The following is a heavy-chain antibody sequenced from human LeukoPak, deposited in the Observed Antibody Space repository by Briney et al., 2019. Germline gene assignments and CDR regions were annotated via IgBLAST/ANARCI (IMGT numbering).Heavy chain of an antibody. CDR3: ARDGYDTAFDI. Sequence: GGSLRLSCAASGFTFSSYTMTWVRQAPGKGLEWVSPISGSGDSTYYADSVKGRFTISRDNAKNSLYLQMNSLRAEDTAVYYCARDGYDTAFDIWGQGTMVTVSS. V-gene: IGHV3-23*01. J-gene: IGHJ3*02. D-gene: IGHD3-22*01. CDR2: ISGSGDST. CDR1: GFTFSSYT.